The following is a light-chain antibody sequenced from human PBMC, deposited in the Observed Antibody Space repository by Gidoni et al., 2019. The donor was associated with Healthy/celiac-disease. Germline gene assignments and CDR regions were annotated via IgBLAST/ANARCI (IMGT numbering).Light chain of an antibody. CDR3: QVWDSSSDHWV. CDR1: NMGSKS. CDR2: DDS. J-gene: IGLJ3*02. V-gene: IGLV3-21*02. Sequence: SYVLTQPPSVSVAPGPTARITCGGNNMGSKSVHCYQQKPGQAPVLVVSDDSDRPSGIPELFSGSNSGNTATLTISRVEAGDEAYYYCQVWDSSSDHWVFGGGTKLTVL.